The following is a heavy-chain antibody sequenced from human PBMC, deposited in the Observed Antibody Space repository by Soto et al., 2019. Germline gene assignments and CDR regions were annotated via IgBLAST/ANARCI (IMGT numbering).Heavy chain of an antibody. CDR1: GFTFSSYA. D-gene: IGHD3-16*02. Sequence: GGSLRLSCAASGFTFSSYAMSWVRQAPGKGLEWVSAISGSGGSTYYAGSVKGRFTISRDNSKNTLYLQMNSLRAEDTAVYYCARQNDYIWGSYRYYYYFDYWGQGTLVTVSS. CDR3: ARQNDYIWGSYRYYYYFDY. CDR2: ISGSGGST. J-gene: IGHJ4*02. V-gene: IGHV3-23*01.